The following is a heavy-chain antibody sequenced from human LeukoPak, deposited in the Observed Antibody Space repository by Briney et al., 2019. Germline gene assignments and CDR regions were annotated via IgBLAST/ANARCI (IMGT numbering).Heavy chain of an antibody. Sequence: GGSLRLSCAAAGFTFSRHPMHWVRQAPGEGLEWVAVISKDGSDKYHADFVKGRFTISRDNSKNTLYLQMNSLRAEDTAVYYCARPPVTGTAPYYFDYWGQGTLVTVSS. CDR3: ARPPVTGTAPYYFDY. CDR2: ISKDGSDK. J-gene: IGHJ4*02. CDR1: GFTFSRHP. V-gene: IGHV3-30*04. D-gene: IGHD1-7*01.